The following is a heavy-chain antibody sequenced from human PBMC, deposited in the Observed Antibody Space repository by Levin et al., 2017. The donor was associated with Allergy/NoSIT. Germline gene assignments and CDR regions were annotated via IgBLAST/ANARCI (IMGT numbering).Heavy chain of an antibody. V-gene: IGHV3-23*01. CDR1: GFTFSSYA. CDR3: AKDFPLTMVRGVPPTFGY. Sequence: QTGGSLRLSCAASGFTFSSYAMSWVRQAPGKGLEWVSAISGSGGSTYYADSVKGRFTISRDNSKNTLYLQMNSLRAEDTAVYYCAKDFPLTMVRGVPPTFGYWGQGTLVTVSS. D-gene: IGHD3-10*01. CDR2: ISGSGGST. J-gene: IGHJ4*02.